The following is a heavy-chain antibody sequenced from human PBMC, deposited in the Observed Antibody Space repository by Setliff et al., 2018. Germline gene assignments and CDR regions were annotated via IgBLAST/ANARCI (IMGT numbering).Heavy chain of an antibody. V-gene: IGHV3-21*01. Sequence: GGSLRLSCAASGFTFSTYSMNWVRQAPGKGLEWVASITRGSSNIWYADSVKGRFTISRDNAKNSLYMQMNSLRAEDTAVYYCATNPRKGRSGGYYYDDPYYYYMDVWGKGTTVTVSS. CDR2: ITRGSSNI. CDR1: GFTFSTYS. CDR3: ATNPRKGRSGGYYYDDPYYYYMDV. D-gene: IGHD3-22*01. J-gene: IGHJ6*03.